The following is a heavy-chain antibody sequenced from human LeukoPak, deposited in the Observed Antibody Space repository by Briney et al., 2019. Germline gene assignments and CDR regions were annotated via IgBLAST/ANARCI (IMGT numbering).Heavy chain of an antibody. J-gene: IGHJ4*02. CDR3: ASTNRLDY. V-gene: IGHV3-74*01. D-gene: IGHD2/OR15-2a*01. Sequence: GGSLRLSCAASGFTFGSYWMQWVRQAPGKGPVWVSRINSDGSSTSYADSVKGRFGISRDNAKNTLYLQMNSLRVEDTAVYYCASTNRLDYWGQGTLVTVSS. CDR1: GFTFGSYW. CDR2: INSDGSST.